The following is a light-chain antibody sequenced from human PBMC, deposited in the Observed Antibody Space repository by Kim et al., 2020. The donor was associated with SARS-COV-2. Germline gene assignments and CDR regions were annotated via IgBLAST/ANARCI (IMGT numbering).Light chain of an antibody. CDR1: SGSIDDNY. CDR3: QSYNRDNVL. CDR2: EDD. J-gene: IGLJ2*01. V-gene: IGLV6-57*04. Sequence: NFMLTQPHSVSESPGKTVTISCTRSSGSIDDNYVQCYQQRPGGVPTTVIYEDDQRPSGVSDRFSGSIDNSSNSASLTISGLRTEDEADYYCQSYNRDNVLFGGGTKLTVL.